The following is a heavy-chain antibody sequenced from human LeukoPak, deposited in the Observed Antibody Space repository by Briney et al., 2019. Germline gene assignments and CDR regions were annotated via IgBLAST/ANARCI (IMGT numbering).Heavy chain of an antibody. D-gene: IGHD6-25*01. CDR2: IYPGDSDT. CDR3: ARLPAEKNNYYYMDV. Sequence: GESLKISCKGSGYSFTSYWIGWVRQMPGKGLEWMGIIYPGDSDTRYSPSFQGQVTISADKSISTAYLQWSSLKASDTAMYYCARLPAEKNNYYYMDVWGKGTTVTVSS. CDR1: GYSFTSYW. J-gene: IGHJ6*03. V-gene: IGHV5-51*01.